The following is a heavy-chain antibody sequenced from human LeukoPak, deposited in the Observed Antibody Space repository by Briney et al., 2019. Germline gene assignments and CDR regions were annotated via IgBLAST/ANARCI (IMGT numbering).Heavy chain of an antibody. D-gene: IGHD5-12*01. CDR2: ISSSSSYI. CDR3: ARGGLIVATIEDYYYYYYMDV. J-gene: IGHJ6*03. Sequence: GGSLRLSRAASGFTFSSYSMNWVRQAPGKGLEWVSSISSSSSYIYYADSVKGRFTISRDNAKNSLYLQMNSLRAEDTAVYYCARGGLIVATIEDYYYYYYMDVWGKGTTVTISS. V-gene: IGHV3-21*01. CDR1: GFTFSSYS.